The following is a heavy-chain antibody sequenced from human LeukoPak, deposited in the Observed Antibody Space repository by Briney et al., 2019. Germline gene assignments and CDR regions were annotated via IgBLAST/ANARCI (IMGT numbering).Heavy chain of an antibody. D-gene: IGHD3-10*01. CDR2: IKQDGSEK. J-gene: IGHJ5*02. CDR3: VTLPFGDSNWFDP. Sequence: PGGSLRLSCAASGFTFSSYWMSWVRQAPGKGLEWVANIKQDGSEKYYVDSVKGRFTISRDNAKNSLYLQMNSLRAEDTAVYYCVTLPFGDSNWFDPWGQGTLVTVSS. V-gene: IGHV3-7*01. CDR1: GFTFSSYW.